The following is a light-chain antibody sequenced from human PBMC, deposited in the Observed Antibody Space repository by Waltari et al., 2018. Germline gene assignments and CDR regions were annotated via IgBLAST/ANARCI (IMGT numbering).Light chain of an antibody. Sequence: QLVLTQSPSASASLGASVQLTCTLSSGPSSYAIAWHQQQPEKGPRYLMKINSDGSHSKGDGIPDRFSGSSSGAERYLTISSLQSEDEADYYCQTWGTGIGVFGGGTKLTVL. J-gene: IGLJ2*01. V-gene: IGLV4-69*01. CDR1: SGPSSYA. CDR2: INSDGSH. CDR3: QTWGTGIGV.